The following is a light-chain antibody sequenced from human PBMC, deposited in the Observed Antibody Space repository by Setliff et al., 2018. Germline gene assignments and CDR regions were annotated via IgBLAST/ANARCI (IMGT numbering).Light chain of an antibody. V-gene: IGLV2-14*01. CDR2: DVS. J-gene: IGLJ2*01. Sequence: QSALTQPASVSGSPGQSITISCTGTSSDVGGYNYVSWYQQHPGKAPKLMIYDVSKRPSGVSNRFSGSKSGNTASLTISGLQAEDEADYYCSSYTSSSTEFGGGTKVTVL. CDR1: SSDVGGYNY. CDR3: SSYTSSSTE.